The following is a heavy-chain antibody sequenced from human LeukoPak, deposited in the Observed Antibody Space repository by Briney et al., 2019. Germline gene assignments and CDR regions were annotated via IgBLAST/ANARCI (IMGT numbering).Heavy chain of an antibody. J-gene: IGHJ4*02. CDR3: ARRAGAYSHPYDY. V-gene: IGHV3-NL1*01. Sequence: GGSLRLSCAASGFTFSSYGMHWVRQAPGKGLEWVSFIYSGGSTYYADSVKGRFTISRDNSKNTLYLQMNSLRADDTAVYYCARRAGAYSHPYDYWGQGTLVTVSS. CDR2: IYSGGST. CDR1: GFTFSSYG. D-gene: IGHD4/OR15-4a*01.